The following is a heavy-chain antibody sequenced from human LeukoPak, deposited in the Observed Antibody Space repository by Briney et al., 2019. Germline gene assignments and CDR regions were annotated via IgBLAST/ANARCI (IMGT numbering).Heavy chain of an antibody. CDR2: ISGSGGST. J-gene: IGHJ5*02. Sequence: PGGSLRLSCAASGFTLNNYAMSWVRQAPGKGLEWVSAISGSGGSTYYADSVKGRFTISRDNTKNTVYLQMNSLRAEDTAVYYCAKDVSPRYFDRLHNWFDPWGQGTLVTVSS. D-gene: IGHD3-9*01. CDR1: GFTLNNYA. V-gene: IGHV3-23*01. CDR3: AKDVSPRYFDRLHNWFDP.